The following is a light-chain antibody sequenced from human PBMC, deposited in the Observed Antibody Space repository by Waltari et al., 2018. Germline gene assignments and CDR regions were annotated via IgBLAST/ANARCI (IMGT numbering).Light chain of an antibody. Sequence: IQLTQSPSSLSASVGDRVTITCWASQDITNYLIWYQQKPGKAPKLLIHDASKLESGVPSRFSGSQSGTYFTLTITSLQPEDIATYYCQRYDNLPMFAFGPGTKVDIK. V-gene: IGKV1-33*01. CDR2: DAS. CDR1: QDITNY. CDR3: QRYDNLPMFA. J-gene: IGKJ3*01.